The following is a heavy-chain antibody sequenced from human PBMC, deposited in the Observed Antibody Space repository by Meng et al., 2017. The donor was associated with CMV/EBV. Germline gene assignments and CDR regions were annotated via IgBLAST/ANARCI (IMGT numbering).Heavy chain of an antibody. Sequence: GESLKISCAASGFTFSSYEMNWVRQAPGKGLEWVSSISSSSSYIYYADSVKGRFTISRDDAKNSLYLQMNSLRAEDTAVYYCARPYCSSTSCYAEMDVWGQGTTVTVSS. D-gene: IGHD2-2*01. V-gene: IGHV3-21*01. CDR2: ISSSSSYI. CDR1: GFTFSSYE. CDR3: ARPYCSSTSCYAEMDV. J-gene: IGHJ6*02.